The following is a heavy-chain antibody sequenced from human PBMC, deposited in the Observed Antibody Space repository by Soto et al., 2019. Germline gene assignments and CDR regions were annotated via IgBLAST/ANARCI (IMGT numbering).Heavy chain of an antibody. Sequence: QVQLVQSGAEVKKPGSSVKVSCKASGGTFSSYAISWVRQAPGQGLEWMGGIIPIFGTANYAQKFQGRVTITADKSTSTAYMELSSLRTEDTAVYYCAGTGTTWSYYYYGMDVWGQGTTVTVSS. D-gene: IGHD1-7*01. CDR1: GGTFSSYA. CDR2: IIPIFGTA. CDR3: AGTGTTWSYYYYGMDV. V-gene: IGHV1-69*06. J-gene: IGHJ6*02.